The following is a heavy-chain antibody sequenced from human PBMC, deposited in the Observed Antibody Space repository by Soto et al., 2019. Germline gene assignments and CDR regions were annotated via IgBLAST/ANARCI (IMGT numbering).Heavy chain of an antibody. Sequence: GGSLRLSCAASGFTFSTFAMNWVRQAPGKGLEWVSDISGNGGRTNYADSVKGRFTISRDNSKNTLYLQMNTLRAEDTAVYYCAKERVTTTSFDYWGQGTLVTVSS. V-gene: IGHV3-23*01. CDR3: AKERVTTTSFDY. J-gene: IGHJ4*02. CDR1: GFTFSTFA. D-gene: IGHD4-17*01. CDR2: ISGNGGRT.